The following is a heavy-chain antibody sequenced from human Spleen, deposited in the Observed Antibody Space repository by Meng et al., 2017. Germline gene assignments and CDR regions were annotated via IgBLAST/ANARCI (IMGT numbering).Heavy chain of an antibody. D-gene: IGHD4-11*01. V-gene: IGHV4-4*02. Sequence: QVQRQEPGPGRVRPSQTLSLACAVSGDSISSRDWWSWVRQPPGKGLEWIGEISQGSGSTNYNPSLESRATISVDTSQNNLSLKLSSVTAADSAVYYCARGPTTMAHDFDYWGQGTLVTVSS. J-gene: IGHJ4*02. CDR3: ARGPTTMAHDFDY. CDR1: GDSISSRDW. CDR2: ISQGSGST.